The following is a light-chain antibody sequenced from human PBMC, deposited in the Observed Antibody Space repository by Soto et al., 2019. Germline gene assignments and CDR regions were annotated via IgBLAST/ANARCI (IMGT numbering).Light chain of an antibody. CDR3: QQYNNWPPIT. V-gene: IGKV3-15*01. CDR2: DTS. CDR1: QSVSNN. J-gene: IGKJ5*01. Sequence: EIVLTQSPGTLSLSPGERATLSCRASQSVSNNYLAWYQQRPGQAPRLLIYDTSTRATGIPARCSGSGSGAEFTLTISSLQSEDFAVYYCQQYNNWPPITVGQGTRREIK.